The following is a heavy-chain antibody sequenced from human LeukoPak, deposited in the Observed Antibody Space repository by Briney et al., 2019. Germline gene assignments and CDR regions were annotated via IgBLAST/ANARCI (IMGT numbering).Heavy chain of an antibody. J-gene: IGHJ4*02. CDR1: GFTFSSYS. V-gene: IGHV3-21*01. Sequence: GGSLRLSCAASGFTFSSYSMNWVRQAPGKGLEWVSSISSSSSYIYYADSVKGRFTISRDNAKNSLYLQMNSLRAEDTAVYYCAREGTAAAGTCGYWGQGTLVTVSS. D-gene: IGHD6-13*01. CDR2: ISSSSSYI. CDR3: AREGTAAAGTCGY.